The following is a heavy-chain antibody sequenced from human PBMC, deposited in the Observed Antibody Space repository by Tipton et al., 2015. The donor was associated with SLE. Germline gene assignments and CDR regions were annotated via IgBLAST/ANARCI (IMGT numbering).Heavy chain of an antibody. D-gene: IGHD1-26*01. Sequence: TLSLTCTVSGGSISSSSYYLGWIRQPPGKGLEWIGSIYYSGSTYYNPSLKSRVTISVDTSKNQFSLKLSSVTAADTAVYYCARDEGGGSHAFDIRGQGTMVTVSS. J-gene: IGHJ3*02. V-gene: IGHV4-39*07. CDR1: GGSISSSSYY. CDR2: IYYSGST. CDR3: ARDEGGGSHAFDI.